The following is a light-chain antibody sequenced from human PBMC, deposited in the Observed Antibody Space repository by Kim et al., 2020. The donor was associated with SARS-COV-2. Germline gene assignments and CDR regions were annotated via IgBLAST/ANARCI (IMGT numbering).Light chain of an antibody. V-gene: IGLV2-14*03. CDR3: CSYTTSSTLV. CDR1: SSDVGGYNY. Sequence: GQSITISCTGTSSDVGGYNYVSWYQQHPGKAPKLLISDVIYRPSGVSNRFSGSKSGNTASLTISGLQAEDEADYYCCSYTTSSTLVFGGGTKLTVL. J-gene: IGLJ2*01. CDR2: DVI.